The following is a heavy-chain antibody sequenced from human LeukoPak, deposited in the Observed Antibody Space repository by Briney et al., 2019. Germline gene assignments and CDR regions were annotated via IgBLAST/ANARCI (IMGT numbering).Heavy chain of an antibody. CDR1: GGSISSGGYY. Sequence: SETLSLTCTVSGGSISSGGYYWSWIRQHPGKGLEWIGYIYYSGSTYYNPSLKSRVTISVDTSKNQFSLKLSSVTAADTAVYYCARDRVPYYYYGMDVWGQGTTVTVSS. V-gene: IGHV4-31*03. D-gene: IGHD3-10*01. CDR3: ARDRVPYYYYGMDV. J-gene: IGHJ6*02. CDR2: IYYSGST.